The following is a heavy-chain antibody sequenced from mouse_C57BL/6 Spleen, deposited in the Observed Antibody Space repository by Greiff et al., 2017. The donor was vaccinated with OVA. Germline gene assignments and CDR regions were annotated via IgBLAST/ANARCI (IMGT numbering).Heavy chain of an antibody. CDR3: ARDRDGGYFHFDY. CDR2: INYDGSST. Sequence: EVKLVESEGGLVQPGSSMKLSCTASGFTFSDYYMAWVRQVPEKGLEWVANINYDGSSTYYLDSLKSRFIISRDNAKNILYLQMSSLKSEDTATYYCARDRDGGYFHFDYWGQGTTLTVSS. V-gene: IGHV5-16*01. J-gene: IGHJ2*01. D-gene: IGHD2-3*01. CDR1: GFTFSDYY.